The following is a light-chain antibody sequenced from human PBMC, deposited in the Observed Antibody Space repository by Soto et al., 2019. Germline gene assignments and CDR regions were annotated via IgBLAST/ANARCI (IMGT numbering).Light chain of an antibody. J-gene: IGLJ2*01. CDR3: CSYAGSDTYVI. V-gene: IGLV2-11*01. CDR1: RSDVGGYNY. CDR2: DVS. Sequence: QPVLTQPRSVSGSPGQSVTISCTGTRSDVGGYNYVSWYQQLPGKAPQVMIYDVSKRPSGVPDRFSGSKSGNTASLTISGLQAEDEADYYCCSYAGSDTYVIFGGGTQLTVL.